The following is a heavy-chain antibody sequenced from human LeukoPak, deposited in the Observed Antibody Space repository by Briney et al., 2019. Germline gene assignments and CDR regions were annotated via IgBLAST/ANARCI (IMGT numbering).Heavy chain of an antibody. CDR3: ARGMYSSGWYSDY. J-gene: IGHJ4*02. V-gene: IGHV3-66*01. D-gene: IGHD6-19*01. Sequence: GGSLRLSCAASGFAVSGNYMSWVRQAPGKGLEWVSVIYSGGYTYYADSVKGRFTISRENSKNTLYLQMNSLRAEDTAVYYRARGMYSSGWYSDYWGQGTLVTVSS. CDR1: GFAVSGNY. CDR2: IYSGGYT.